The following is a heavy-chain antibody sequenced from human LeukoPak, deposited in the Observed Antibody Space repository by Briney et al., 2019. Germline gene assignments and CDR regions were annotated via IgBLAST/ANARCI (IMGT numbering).Heavy chain of an antibody. CDR1: GYTFTDFY. V-gene: IGHV1-2*02. CDR2: INPNSGGT. CDR3: ARADRLDGGPRLIGP. D-gene: IGHD2-21*01. J-gene: IGHJ5*02. Sequence: ASVKVSCKTSGYTFTDFYLHWVRQAPGQGLEWMGWINPNSGGTSSAQKFQGRVTMTRDTSITTVYMEVAWLTSEDTAIYYCARADRLDGGPRLIGPWGQGTLVTVSS.